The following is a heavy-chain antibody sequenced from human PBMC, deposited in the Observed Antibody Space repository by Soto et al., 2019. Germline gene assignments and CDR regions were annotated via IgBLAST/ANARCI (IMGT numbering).Heavy chain of an antibody. V-gene: IGHV4-59*01. J-gene: IGHJ5*02. CDR3: ARALDYDFWGGRNWFDP. D-gene: IGHD3-3*01. CDR2: IYYTGIT. CDR1: GGSITDNY. Sequence: QLQQAGPGLVRPSETLSLTCSVSGGSITDNYWGWVRQTPGKGLEWIGYIYYTGITNYNPSLKRRVTRSLDTSKNRLSLKLDSVTAADTAVYYCARALDYDFWGGRNWFDPWGQGTLVTVSS.